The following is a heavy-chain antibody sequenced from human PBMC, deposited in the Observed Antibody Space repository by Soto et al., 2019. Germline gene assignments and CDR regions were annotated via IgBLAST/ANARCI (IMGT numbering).Heavy chain of an antibody. CDR1: GFTFSTFD. J-gene: IGHJ4*02. CDR2: IIGTDGST. V-gene: IGHV3-23*01. CDR3: SQAAWLDY. Sequence: ESGGGLVQPGGSLRLSCAASGFTFSTFDMSWVRQAPGKGLEWVSVIIGTDGSTYYADSVRGRFTISRDNSKNTLFLLMNSPRAEHTAVYVSSQAAWLDYWGQGTPVTVSS.